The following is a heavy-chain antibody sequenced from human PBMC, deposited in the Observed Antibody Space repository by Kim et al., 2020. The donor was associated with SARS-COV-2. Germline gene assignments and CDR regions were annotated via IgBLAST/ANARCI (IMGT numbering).Heavy chain of an antibody. CDR3: AKVGTGYWYFDL. D-gene: IGHD7-27*01. Sequence: GGSLRLSCAASGFTFSGYAMTWVRQAPGKGLEWVSGISGNGGSTYYADSVKGRFTISRDNSKNTLSVQMNSLRADHTAVYYCAKVGTGYWYFDLWGRGTLVTVSS. J-gene: IGHJ2*01. CDR1: GFTFSGYA. CDR2: ISGNGGST. V-gene: IGHV3-23*01.